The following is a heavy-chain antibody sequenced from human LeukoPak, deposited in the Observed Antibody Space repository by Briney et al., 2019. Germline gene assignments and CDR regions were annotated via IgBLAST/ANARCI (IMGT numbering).Heavy chain of an antibody. D-gene: IGHD6-19*01. CDR3: ARADHSSGLGY. CDR2: IKPSGGST. J-gene: IGHJ4*02. CDR1: GYTFTSYY. Sequence: ASVKVSCKASGYTFTSYYMHWVRQAPGQGLEWMGIIKPSGGSTSYAQKFQGRVTMTRDTSTSTVYMELSSLRSEDTAVYYSARADHSSGLGYWGQGTLVTVSS. V-gene: IGHV1-46*01.